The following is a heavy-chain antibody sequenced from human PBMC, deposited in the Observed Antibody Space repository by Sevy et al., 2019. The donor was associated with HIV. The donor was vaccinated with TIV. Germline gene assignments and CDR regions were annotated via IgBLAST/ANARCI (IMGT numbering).Heavy chain of an antibody. Sequence: GGSLRLSCVASGFNFNNHAMHWVRQAPGKGLEWVAFIRYDGSKEFYADSVKGRFTISRDNSKNTLYLEMNSLRPEETAVYYCARDRKVLLVVYAIPFDVFDIWGQGTMVTVSS. CDR3: ARDRKVLLVVYAIPFDVFDI. J-gene: IGHJ3*02. CDR2: IRYDGSKE. D-gene: IGHD2-8*02. V-gene: IGHV3-30*02. CDR1: GFNFNNHA.